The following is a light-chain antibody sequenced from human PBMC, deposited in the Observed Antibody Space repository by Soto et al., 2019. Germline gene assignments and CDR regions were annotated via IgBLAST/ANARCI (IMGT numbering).Light chain of an antibody. CDR1: RRVTAAT. J-gene: IGKJ4*01. CDR3: QQRDNWPLT. V-gene: IGKV3-11*01. Sequence: EIVLTQSPATLSLSPGERATLSCRPVRRVTAATLAWYHQKPGQAPRLLFYDASSRATAVPARFSGSGSGTDFTLTISSLEPEDFAIYYCQQRDNWPLTFGGGTKVEIK. CDR2: DAS.